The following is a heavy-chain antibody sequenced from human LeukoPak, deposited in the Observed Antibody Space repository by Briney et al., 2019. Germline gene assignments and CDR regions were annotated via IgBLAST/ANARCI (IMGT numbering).Heavy chain of an antibody. CDR3: TREFKFRNNADY. CDR1: GLTFDDDT. D-gene: IGHD1/OR15-1a*01. CDR2: IRSKAAGGTS. V-gene: IGHV3-49*04. Sequence: GGSLRLSCTISGLTFDDDTIGWVRQAPGKGLEWVGCIRSKAAGGTSHYAASVRGKFTISKDESKSIVYLQMNSLKTEDTAVYYCTREFKFRNNADYWGQGTLVTVSS. J-gene: IGHJ4*02.